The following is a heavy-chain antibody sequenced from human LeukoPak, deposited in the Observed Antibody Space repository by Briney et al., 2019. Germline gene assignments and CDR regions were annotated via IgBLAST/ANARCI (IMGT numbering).Heavy chain of an antibody. CDR1: GFTFSSYA. CDR3: AKRVLGVPAG. J-gene: IGHJ4*02. CDR2: ISGSGGST. Sequence: EGSLRLSCTASGFTFSSYAMSWVRQAPGKGLEWVSAISGSGGSTYYADSVKGRFTISRDNSKNTLYLQMNSLRVEDTAVYYCAKRVLGVPAGWGQGTLVTVSS. D-gene: IGHD2-2*01. V-gene: IGHV3-23*01.